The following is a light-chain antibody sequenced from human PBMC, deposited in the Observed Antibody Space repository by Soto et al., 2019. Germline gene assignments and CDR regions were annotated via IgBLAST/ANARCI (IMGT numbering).Light chain of an antibody. Sequence: QSALTQPASVSRSPGQSITISCTGTSSDVGGYNYVSWYQQHPGKAPKLMIYDVTNRPSGVSSRFSGSKSGNTASLTISGLQAEDEADYYCASYTSSATYVIGTGTKLTVL. CDR2: DVT. V-gene: IGLV2-14*01. CDR1: SSDVGGYNY. CDR3: ASYTSSATYV. J-gene: IGLJ1*01.